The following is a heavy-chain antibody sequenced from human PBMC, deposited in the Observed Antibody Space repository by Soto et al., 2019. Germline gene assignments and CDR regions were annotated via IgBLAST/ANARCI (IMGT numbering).Heavy chain of an antibody. CDR2: ISPTFGAA. Sequence: QVQLVQSGAEMKKPGSSMKVSCQSSGGTFNTYAMNWVRQAPGQGPEWMGDISPTFGAANYAPKFQGRVTITADESTGTSYMQLSSLTSEDTALYFCAREVQVHTPAFVYWGQGTLVTVSS. CDR3: AREVQVHTPAFVY. CDR1: GGTFNTYA. D-gene: IGHD3-10*01. V-gene: IGHV1-69*19. J-gene: IGHJ4*02.